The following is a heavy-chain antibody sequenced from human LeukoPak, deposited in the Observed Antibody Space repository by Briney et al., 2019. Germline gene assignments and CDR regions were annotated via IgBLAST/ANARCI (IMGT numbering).Heavy chain of an antibody. Sequence: GASVKVSCKGSGYGFSSYYMHRVRQAPGQGLEWMGIINPSGGSTNYAQKFQGRVTMTRDTSTSTVYMELSSLRSEDTAVYYCAREYDSTSAFDYWGQGTLVTVSS. D-gene: IGHD2/OR15-2a*01. CDR1: GYGFSSYY. V-gene: IGHV1-46*01. CDR2: INPSGGST. J-gene: IGHJ4*02. CDR3: AREYDSTSAFDY.